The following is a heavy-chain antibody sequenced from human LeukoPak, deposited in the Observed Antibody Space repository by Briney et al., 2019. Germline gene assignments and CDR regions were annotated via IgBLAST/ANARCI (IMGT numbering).Heavy chain of an antibody. V-gene: IGHV3-23*01. CDR3: TKGGSYAPPDY. J-gene: IGHJ4*02. CDR2: ISDSGGDS. D-gene: IGHD1-26*01. CDR1: GFTFSSSA. Sequence: GGSLRLSCAASGFTFSSSAMTWVRQAPGKGLEWVSAISDSGGDSIYTDSVKGRFSISRDNSKNTLYLQMNTLRAEDTAVYFCTKGGSYAPPDYWGQGTLVTVSS.